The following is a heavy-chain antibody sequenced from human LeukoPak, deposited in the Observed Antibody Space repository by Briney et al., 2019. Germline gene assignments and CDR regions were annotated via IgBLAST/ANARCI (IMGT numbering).Heavy chain of an antibody. D-gene: IGHD3-10*01. CDR1: GFTFSSYW. Sequence: GRSLRLSCAASGFTFSSYWMSWVRQAPGKGLEWVANIKQDGSEKYYVDSVKGRFTISRDNAKNSLYLQMNSLRAEDTAVYYCARVSSKATVRGLITKKNYYYYYMDVWGKGTTVTISS. CDR2: IKQDGSEK. CDR3: ARVSSKATVRGLITKKNYYYYYMDV. J-gene: IGHJ6*03. V-gene: IGHV3-7*01.